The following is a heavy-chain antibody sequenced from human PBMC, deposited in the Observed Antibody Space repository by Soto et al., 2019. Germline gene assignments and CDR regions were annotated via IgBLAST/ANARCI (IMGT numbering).Heavy chain of an antibody. CDR1: GFTFSTYE. D-gene: IGHD3-9*01. V-gene: IGHV3-48*03. J-gene: IGHJ6*02. CDR2: VSSSGVSDR. Sequence: PGGSLTLSSAASGFTFSTYEMNWVRQAPGKGLEWISYVSSSGVSDRYYANSVKGRFTISRDNAKNTLYLQMNSLRAEDTAVYYCARDRLSPYDILAGYRFYGMDVWGQGTTVTVSS. CDR3: ARDRLSPYDILAGYRFYGMDV.